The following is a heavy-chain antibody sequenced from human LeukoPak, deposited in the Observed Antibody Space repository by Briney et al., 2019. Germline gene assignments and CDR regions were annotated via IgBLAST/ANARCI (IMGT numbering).Heavy chain of an antibody. D-gene: IGHD5-18*01. CDR3: ARGLRGGIYSYGLSY. V-gene: IGHV4-34*01. Sequence: PSETLSLTCAVYGGSFSGYYWSWIRQPPGKGLEWIGEINHSGSTNYNPSLKSRVTISVDTSKNQFSLKLRSVTAADTAVYYCARGLRGGIYSYGLSYWGQGTQVTVSS. CDR2: INHSGST. CDR1: GGSFSGYY. J-gene: IGHJ4*02.